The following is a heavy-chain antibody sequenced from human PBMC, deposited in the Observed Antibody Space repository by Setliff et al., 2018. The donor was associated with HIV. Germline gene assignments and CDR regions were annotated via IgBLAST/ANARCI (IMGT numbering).Heavy chain of an antibody. V-gene: IGHV1-69*02. CDR2: IIPILGVA. CDR1: RSTFNSHT. D-gene: IGHD3-3*01. J-gene: IGHJ6*03. CDR3: VRGVQSPPHYSYYYMDV. Sequence: ASVKVSCKASRSTFNSHTINWVRQAPGQGLDWMGRIIPILGVANYAQRFQGKVTITADKSTSTAYMELTSLRFGDTAMYYCVRGVQSPPHYSYYYMDVWGEGTMVTVSS.